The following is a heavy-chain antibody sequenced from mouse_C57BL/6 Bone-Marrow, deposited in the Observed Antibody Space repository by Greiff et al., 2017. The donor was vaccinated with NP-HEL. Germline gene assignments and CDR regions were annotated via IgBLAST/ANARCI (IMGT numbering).Heavy chain of an antibody. Sequence: EVMLVESGGDLVKPGGSLKLSCAASGFTFSSYGMSWVRQTPDKRLEWVATISSGGSYTYYPDSVKGRFTISRDNAKNTLYLQMSSLKSEDTAMYYCARRRVTTVVDYFDYWGQGTTLTVSS. J-gene: IGHJ2*01. CDR1: GFTFSSYG. D-gene: IGHD1-1*01. V-gene: IGHV5-6*02. CDR2: ISSGGSYT. CDR3: ARRRVTTVVDYFDY.